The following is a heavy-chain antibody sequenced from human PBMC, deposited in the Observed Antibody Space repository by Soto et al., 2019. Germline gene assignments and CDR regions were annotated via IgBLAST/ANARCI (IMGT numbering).Heavy chain of an antibody. V-gene: IGHV1-8*02. Sequence: ASVKVSCKASGYTFTSYAMHWVRQAPGQRLEWMGWMNPNSGNTGYAQKFQGRVTMTRNTSISTAYMELSSLRSEDTAVYYCARYGDYWYFDLWGRGTLVTVSS. CDR1: GYTFTSYA. D-gene: IGHD4-17*01. J-gene: IGHJ2*01. CDR2: MNPNSGNT. CDR3: ARYGDYWYFDL.